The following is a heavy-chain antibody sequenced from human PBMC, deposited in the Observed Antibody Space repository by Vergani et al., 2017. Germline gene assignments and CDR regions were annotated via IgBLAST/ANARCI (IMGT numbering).Heavy chain of an antibody. J-gene: IGHJ3*02. CDR1: GFTFDDYT. D-gene: IGHD3-3*01. CDR3: AKDHYYDFWLGAFDI. CDR2: ISWDGGST. V-gene: IGHV3-43*01. Sequence: EVQLVESGGVVVQPGGSLRLSCAASGFTFDDYTMHWVRQAPGKGLEWVSLISWDGGSTYYADSVKGRFTISRGNSKNSLYLQMNSLRTEDTALYYCAKDHYYDFWLGAFDIWGQGTMVTVSS.